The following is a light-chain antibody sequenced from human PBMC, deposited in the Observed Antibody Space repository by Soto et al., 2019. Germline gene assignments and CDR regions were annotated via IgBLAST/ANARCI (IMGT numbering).Light chain of an antibody. CDR2: GAS. V-gene: IGKV3-20*01. Sequence: EILLTQSPGTLSLSPGDRATLSCRASQSVSSSYLAWYQQKPGQAPRLLIYGASSRATGIPDRFSGSGSGTDFTLTTSRLEPEDFAVYYCQQYGSSPVTFGQGTKVDI. J-gene: IGKJ1*01. CDR3: QQYGSSPVT. CDR1: QSVSSSY.